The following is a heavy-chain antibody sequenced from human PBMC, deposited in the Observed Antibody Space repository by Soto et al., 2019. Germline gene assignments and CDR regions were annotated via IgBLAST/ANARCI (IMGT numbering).Heavy chain of an antibody. V-gene: IGHV4-4*07. CDR1: GGSISSYY. CDR3: ARVRIAARTDAGWFDP. D-gene: IGHD6-6*01. CDR2: IYTSGIT. J-gene: IGHJ5*02. Sequence: SETLSLTGTGSGGSISSYYCSWIRQPAGKGLEWIGRIYTSGITNYNPSLKSRVTMSVDTSKNQFSLKLSSVTAADTAVYYCARVRIAARTDAGWFDPFGQGTLVTFSS.